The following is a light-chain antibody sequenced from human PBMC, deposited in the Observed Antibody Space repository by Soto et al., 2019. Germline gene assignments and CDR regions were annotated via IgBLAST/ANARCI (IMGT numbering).Light chain of an antibody. Sequence: QSVLTQPASVSGSPGQSITISCTGTSSDVGGYNYVSRYQQHPGKAPTLMIYDVSNRPSGVSNRFSGSKSGNTASLTISGLQAEDEADYYCSSYTSSSVGVFGGGTTLTVL. CDR3: SSYTSSSVGV. CDR1: SSDVGGYNY. V-gene: IGLV2-14*01. CDR2: DVS. J-gene: IGLJ3*02.